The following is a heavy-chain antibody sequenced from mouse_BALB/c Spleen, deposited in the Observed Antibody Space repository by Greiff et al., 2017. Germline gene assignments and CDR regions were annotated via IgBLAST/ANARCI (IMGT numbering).Heavy chain of an antibody. CDR1: GFSLTSYG. D-gene: IGHD2-4*01. Sequence: VQLQQSGPGLVQPSQSLSITCTVSGFSLTSYGVHWVRQSPGKGLEWLGVIWSGGSTDYNAAFISRLSISKDNSKSQVFFKMNSLQANDTAIYYCARTVSITTWFAYWGQGTLVTVSA. V-gene: IGHV2-2*02. CDR3: ARTVSITTWFAY. CDR2: IWSGGST. J-gene: IGHJ3*01.